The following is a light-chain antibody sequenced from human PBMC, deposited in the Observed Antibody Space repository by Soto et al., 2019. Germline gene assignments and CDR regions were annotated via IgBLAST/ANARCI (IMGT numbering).Light chain of an antibody. V-gene: IGKV3-11*01. Sequence: IVLTQSPVTLSLSPGERATLSCRASQSFSDSLAWYQQKPGQAPRLLIYHAAHRATGVPARFTGSGSGTEFILTISSLEPEDFAVYYCQQGSSWPLTVGGGTKV. CDR2: HAA. CDR1: QSFSDS. J-gene: IGKJ4*01. CDR3: QQGSSWPLT.